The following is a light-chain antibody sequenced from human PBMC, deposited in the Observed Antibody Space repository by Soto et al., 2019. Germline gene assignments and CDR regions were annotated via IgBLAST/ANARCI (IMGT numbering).Light chain of an antibody. CDR3: QQHDILPIT. J-gene: IGKJ5*01. V-gene: IGKV3-20*01. CDR2: GAS. CDR1: QNLSRYF. Sequence: EFVFTQSPCTVSLSPGDRASLSCRASQNLSRYFLAWYQHKPGQAPRLLISGASRRATGIPDRLSGAGSGTDFTLTISRLEPEDFALYYCQQHDILPITFGQGTRLEIK.